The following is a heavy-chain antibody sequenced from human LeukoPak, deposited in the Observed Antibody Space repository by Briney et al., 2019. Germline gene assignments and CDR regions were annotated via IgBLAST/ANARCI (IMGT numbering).Heavy chain of an antibody. CDR1: GGSFSGYY. D-gene: IGHD3-10*01. V-gene: IGHV4-34*01. J-gene: IGHJ6*02. Sequence: NPSETLSLTCAVYGGSFSGYYWSWIRQPPGKGLEWIGEINHSGSTNYNPSLKSRVTISVDTSKNQFSLKLSSVTAADTAVYYCARGYYYGSGKSYYYYYYGMDVWGQGTTVTVSS. CDR2: INHSGST. CDR3: ARGYYYGSGKSYYYYYYGMDV.